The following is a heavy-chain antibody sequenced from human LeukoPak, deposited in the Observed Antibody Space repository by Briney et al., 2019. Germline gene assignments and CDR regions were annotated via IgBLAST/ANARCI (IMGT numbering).Heavy chain of an antibody. J-gene: IGHJ4*02. Sequence: GASVKVSCKASGYTFTGYYMHWVRQAPGQGLEWMGWISPNSGGTNYAQKFQGRVTMTRDTSISTAYMELSRLRSDDTAVYYCARGPPPVAGTPYYFDYWGQGTLVTVSS. CDR1: GYTFTGYY. D-gene: IGHD6-19*01. CDR2: ISPNSGGT. V-gene: IGHV1-2*02. CDR3: ARGPPPVAGTPYYFDY.